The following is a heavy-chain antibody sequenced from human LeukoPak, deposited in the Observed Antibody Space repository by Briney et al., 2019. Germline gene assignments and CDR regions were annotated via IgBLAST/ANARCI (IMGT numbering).Heavy chain of an antibody. V-gene: IGHV3-30-3*01. D-gene: IGHD1-26*01. J-gene: IGHJ4*02. Sequence: GGSLRLSCAASGFTFSSYAMHWVRQAPGKGREWVAVISYDGSNKYYADSVKGRFTISRDNSKNTLYLQMNSLRAEDTAVYYCAHIVGATYVFSGYFDYWGQGTLVTVSS. CDR2: ISYDGSNK. CDR3: AHIVGATYVFSGYFDY. CDR1: GFTFSSYA.